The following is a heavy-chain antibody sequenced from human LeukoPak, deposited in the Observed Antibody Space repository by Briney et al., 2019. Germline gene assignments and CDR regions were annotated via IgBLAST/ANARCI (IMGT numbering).Heavy chain of an antibody. CDR3: AKSGSGSYSLYYYYYMDV. CDR2: ISGSGGST. D-gene: IGHD1-26*01. V-gene: IGHV3-23*01. CDR1: GFTFSSYA. J-gene: IGHJ6*03. Sequence: GGSLRLSCAASGFTFSSYAMGWVRQAPGKGLEWVSAISGSGGSTYYADSVKGRFTISRDNSKNTLYLQMNSLRAEDTAVYYCAKSGSGSYSLYYYYYMDVWGKGTTVTVSS.